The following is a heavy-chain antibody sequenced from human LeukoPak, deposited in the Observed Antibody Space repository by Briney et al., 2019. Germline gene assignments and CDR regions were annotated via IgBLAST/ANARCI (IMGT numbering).Heavy chain of an antibody. CDR1: GGSFSGYY. V-gene: IGHV4-34*01. CDR3: ARGGRLYYYDSSGYKTPFDY. CDR2: INHSGSA. Sequence: SETLSLTCAVYGGSFSGYYWSWIRQPPGKGLEWIGEINHSGSANYNPSLKSRVTISVDTSKNQFSLKLSSVTAADTAVYYCARGGRLYYYDSSGYKTPFDYWGQGTLVTVSS. J-gene: IGHJ4*02. D-gene: IGHD3-22*01.